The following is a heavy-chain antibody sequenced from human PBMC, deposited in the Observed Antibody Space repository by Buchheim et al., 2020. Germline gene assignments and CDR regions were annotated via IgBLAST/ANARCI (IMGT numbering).Heavy chain of an antibody. CDR3: ASAHDSSGSVYHYFQH. CDR2: INPSGGST. D-gene: IGHD3-22*01. V-gene: IGHV1-46*01. J-gene: IGHJ1*01. CDR1: GYTFTSYY. Sequence: QVQLVQSGAEVKKPGASVKVSCKASGYTFTSYYMHWVRQAPGQGLGWMGIINPSGGSTSYAQKFQGRVNMTRDRSTSTVYMELSSLRSEDTAVYYCASAHDSSGSVYHYFQHWGQGTL.